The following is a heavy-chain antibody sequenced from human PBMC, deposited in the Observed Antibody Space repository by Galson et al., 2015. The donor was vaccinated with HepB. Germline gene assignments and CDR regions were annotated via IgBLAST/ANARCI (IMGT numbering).Heavy chain of an antibody. V-gene: IGHV3-23*01. J-gene: IGHJ4*02. CDR1: GFTFYVYT. CDR3: AKDSGFGGEDY. D-gene: IGHD3-16*01. CDR2: VRGSGTGT. Sequence: SLRLSCAASGFTFYVYTMNWVRQAPGKGLEWVSAVRGSGTGTFYADSVRGRFTISRDDSKNTLTLQLNNLRVEDTAIYYCAKDSGFGGEDYWDQGILVTVSS.